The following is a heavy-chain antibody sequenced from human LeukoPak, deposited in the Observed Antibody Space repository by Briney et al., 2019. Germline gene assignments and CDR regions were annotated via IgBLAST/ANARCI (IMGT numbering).Heavy chain of an antibody. CDR2: ISYDGSNK. CDR1: GFTFSSYG. V-gene: IGHV3-30*03. D-gene: IGHD2-15*01. CDR3: ARVPSDIVVVVAARGRSDFDY. Sequence: PGGSLRLSCAASGFTFSSYGMHWVRQAPGKGLEWVAVISYDGSNKYYADSVKGRFTISRDNSKNTLYLQMNSLRAEDTAVYYCARVPSDIVVVVAARGRSDFDYWGQGTLVTVSS. J-gene: IGHJ4*02.